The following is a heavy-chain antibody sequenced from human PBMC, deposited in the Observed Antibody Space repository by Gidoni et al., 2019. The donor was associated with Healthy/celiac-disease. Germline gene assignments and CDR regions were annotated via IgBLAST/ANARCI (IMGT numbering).Heavy chain of an antibody. Sequence: EVQLVESGGGLVQPGGSLRLPCAASGFTFGSYWMSGVRQAPGKGLEWVANIKQDGSEKYYVDSVKGRFTISRDNAKNSLYLQMNSLRAEDTAVYYCARDHYGSGSYGLFDYWGQGTLVTVSS. V-gene: IGHV3-7*04. J-gene: IGHJ4*02. CDR3: ARDHYGSGSYGLFDY. CDR2: IKQDGSEK. D-gene: IGHD3-10*01. CDR1: GFTFGSYW.